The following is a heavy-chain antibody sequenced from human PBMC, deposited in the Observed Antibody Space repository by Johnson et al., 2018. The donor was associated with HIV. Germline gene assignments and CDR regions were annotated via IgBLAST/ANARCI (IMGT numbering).Heavy chain of an antibody. Sequence: QVQLVESGGGVVQPGRSRRLSCAASGFIFSSYGMHWVRQAPGKGLEWVSGINWNGGSTGYADSVKGRFTISRDNSKNTLYLQMNSLRAEDTAVYSCARESGWGHDAFDIWGQGTMVIVSS. CDR3: ARESGWGHDAFDI. V-gene: IGHV3-NL1*01. CDR1: GFIFSSYG. D-gene: IGHD3-22*01. CDR2: INWNGGST. J-gene: IGHJ3*02.